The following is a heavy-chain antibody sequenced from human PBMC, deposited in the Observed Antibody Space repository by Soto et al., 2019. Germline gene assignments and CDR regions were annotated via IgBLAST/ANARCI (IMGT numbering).Heavy chain of an antibody. V-gene: IGHV3-30-3*01. CDR2: ISYDGSNK. CDR3: ARVHYYGSGSYLPY. CDR1: A. Sequence: AMHWVRQAPGKGLEWVAFISYDGSNKYYADSVKGRFTISRDSSTSTMYLQMNSLRAEDTAIYYCARVHYYGSGSYLPYWGQGTLVTVSS. D-gene: IGHD3-10*01. J-gene: IGHJ4*02.